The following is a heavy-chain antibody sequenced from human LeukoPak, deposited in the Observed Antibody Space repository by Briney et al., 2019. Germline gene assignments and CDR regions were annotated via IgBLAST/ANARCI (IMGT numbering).Heavy chain of an antibody. CDR1: GGSISSSSYY. V-gene: IGHV4-39*01. D-gene: IGHD3-10*01. J-gene: IGHJ4*02. CDR2: IYYSGST. Sequence: PSETLSLTCTVSGGSISSSSYYWGWIRQPPGKGLEWIGSIYYSGSTYYNPSLKSRVTISVDTSKNQFSLKLSSVTAADTAVYYCARQGGYYGSGGYYFDYWGQGTLVTVPS. CDR3: ARQGGYYGSGGYYFDY.